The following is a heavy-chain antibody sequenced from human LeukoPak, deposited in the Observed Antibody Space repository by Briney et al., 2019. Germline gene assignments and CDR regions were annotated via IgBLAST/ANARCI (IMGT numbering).Heavy chain of an antibody. D-gene: IGHD3-22*01. J-gene: IGHJ6*02. Sequence: PGGSLRLSCAASGFTFSSYAMSWVRQAPGKGLEWVSAISGRGGSTYYADSVKGRFTISRDNSKNTLYLQMNSLRAEDTAVYYCAKENGPPTPDYYDSSGYYTPQYYYYYYGMDVWGQGTTVTVSS. CDR3: AKENGPPTPDYYDSSGYYTPQYYYYYYGMDV. V-gene: IGHV3-23*01. CDR2: ISGRGGST. CDR1: GFTFSSYA.